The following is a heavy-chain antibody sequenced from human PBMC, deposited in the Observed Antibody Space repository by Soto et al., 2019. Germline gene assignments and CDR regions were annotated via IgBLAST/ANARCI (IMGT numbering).Heavy chain of an antibody. CDR1: GGSFSGYY. J-gene: IGHJ6*03. Sequence: SETLSLTCAVYGGSFSGYYWSWIRQPPGKGLEWIGEINHSGSTNYNPSLKSRVTISVDTSKNQFSLKLSSVTAADTAVYYCGSPRHLRYYMDVWGKGTTVTAP. CDR3: GSPRHLRYYMDV. V-gene: IGHV4-34*01. CDR2: INHSGST.